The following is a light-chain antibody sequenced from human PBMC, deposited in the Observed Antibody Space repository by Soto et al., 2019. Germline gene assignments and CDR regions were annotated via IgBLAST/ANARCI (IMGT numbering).Light chain of an antibody. Sequence: DIQMTQSPSSLSASVGDRVTITCRASQDINNYLAWYQQKPGKPPKLLIYAASTLQSGVPSRFSGGGSGTDFTLTINSLQPEDVATYYCQRYNNGPPLTFGPGTKV. J-gene: IGKJ3*01. CDR2: AAS. V-gene: IGKV1-27*01. CDR3: QRYNNGPPLT. CDR1: QDINNY.